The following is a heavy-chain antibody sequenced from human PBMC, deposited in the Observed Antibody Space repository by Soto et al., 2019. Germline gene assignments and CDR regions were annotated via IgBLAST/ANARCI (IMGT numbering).Heavy chain of an antibody. D-gene: IGHD3-9*01. J-gene: IGHJ5*02. V-gene: IGHV4-61*01. CDR2: IYYSGST. CDR3: ARLYYDILTGSATGGFDP. Sequence: PSETLSLTCTVSGGPVSSGSYYWSWIRQPPGKGLEWIGYIYYSGSTNYNPSLKSRVTISVDTSKNQFSLKLSSVTAADTAVYYCARLYYDILTGSATGGFDPWGQGTLVTVSS. CDR1: GGPVSSGSYY.